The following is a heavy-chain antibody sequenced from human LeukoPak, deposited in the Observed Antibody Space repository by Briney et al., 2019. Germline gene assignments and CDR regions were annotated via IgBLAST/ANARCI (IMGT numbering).Heavy chain of an antibody. CDR1: GFTFDDYA. Sequence: GRSLRLSCAASGFTFDDYAMHWVRQAPGKGLEWVSGISWNSGSIGYADSVKGRFTISRDNAKNSLYLQMNSLRAEDTALYYCAKEWSLGAFDIWGQGTKVTVTS. J-gene: IGHJ3*02. CDR2: ISWNSGSI. V-gene: IGHV3-9*01. D-gene: IGHD1-26*01. CDR3: AKEWSLGAFDI.